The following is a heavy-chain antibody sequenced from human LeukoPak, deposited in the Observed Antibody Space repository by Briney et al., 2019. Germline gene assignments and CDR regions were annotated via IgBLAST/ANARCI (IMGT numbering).Heavy chain of an antibody. J-gene: IGHJ6*01. D-gene: IGHD3-10*01. V-gene: IGHV4-31*03. CDR2: IYYSGST. CDR1: GGSISSGGYY. Sequence: PSQTLSLTCTVSGGSISSGGYYWSWLRQHPGKGLEWIGYIYYSGSTYYNPSLKSRVTISVDTSKNQFSLKLSSVTAADTAVYYCARDLLWVRGVTPRLVYNYYGMDVWGQGSTVTVSS. CDR3: ARDLLWVRGVTPRLVYNYYGMDV.